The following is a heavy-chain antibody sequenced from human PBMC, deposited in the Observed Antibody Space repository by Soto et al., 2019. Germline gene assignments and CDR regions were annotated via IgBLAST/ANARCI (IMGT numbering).Heavy chain of an antibody. J-gene: IGHJ4*02. CDR3: ARESEDLTSNFDY. CDR2: ISSTTNYI. CDR1: GFTFSRYS. V-gene: IGHV3-21*01. Sequence: GGSLRLSCAASGFTFSRYSMNWVRQAPGKGLEWVSSISSTTNYIYYADSMKGRFTASRDNAKNSVYLDMNSLSAEDTAVYYCARESEDLTSNFDYWGQGTLVTVSS.